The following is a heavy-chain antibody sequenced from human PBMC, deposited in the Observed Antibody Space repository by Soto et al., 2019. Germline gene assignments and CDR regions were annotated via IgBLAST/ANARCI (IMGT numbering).Heavy chain of an antibody. J-gene: IGHJ4*02. CDR3: ARESEDLTSNFDY. CDR2: ISSTTNYI. CDR1: GFTFSRYS. V-gene: IGHV3-21*01. Sequence: GGSLRLSCAASGFTFSRYSMNWVRQAPGKGLEWVSSISSTTNYIYYADSMKGRFTASRDNAKNSVYLDMNSLSAEDTAVYYCARESEDLTSNFDYWGQGTLVTVSS.